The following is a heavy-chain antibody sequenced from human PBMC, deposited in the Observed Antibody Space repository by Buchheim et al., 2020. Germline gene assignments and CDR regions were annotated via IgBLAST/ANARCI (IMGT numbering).Heavy chain of an antibody. D-gene: IGHD4-17*01. CDR3: ARDLYGDYTFDY. V-gene: IGHV3-48*02. Sequence: EVQLVESGGGLEQPGGSLRLSCAASGFTFTSYGMNWVRQAPGKGLEWVSYISSSSSTRYYADSVKGRFTVSRDSAKSSLFLQMNNLRDEDTAVYYCARDLYGDYTFDYWGQGTL. J-gene: IGHJ4*02. CDR2: ISSSSSTR. CDR1: GFTFTSYG.